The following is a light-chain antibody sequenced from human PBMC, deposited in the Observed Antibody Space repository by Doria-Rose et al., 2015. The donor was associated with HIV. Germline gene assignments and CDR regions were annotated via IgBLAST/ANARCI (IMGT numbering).Light chain of an antibody. CDR2: GAS. CDR1: QSVSTD. V-gene: IGKV3-15*01. J-gene: IGKJ5*01. Sequence: EIVLTQSPETLSASPGESATLSCRASQSVSTDLAWYQHKPGQAPRLLIWGASTRATGIPARSSGSGSGTEFTLTISSLQSEDFAIYFCHQYNNWPTFGQGTRLDIK. CDR3: HQYNNWPT.